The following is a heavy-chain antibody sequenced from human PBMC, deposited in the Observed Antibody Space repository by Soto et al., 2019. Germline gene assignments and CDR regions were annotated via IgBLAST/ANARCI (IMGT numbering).Heavy chain of an antibody. D-gene: IGHD5-12*01. Sequence: EVQLVESGGGLVKPGGSLRLSCAAAGFTFSTYNMNWVRQATGKGLEWVSSISSGSVYIYDAASVKGRFTISRDNAKNSLYLQMNSLRAEDTAVYYCARDKRVYSGYDSYYGMDVWGQGTTVTVSS. CDR3: ARDKRVYSGYDSYYGMDV. CDR2: ISSGSVYI. V-gene: IGHV3-21*06. J-gene: IGHJ6*02. CDR1: GFTFSTYN.